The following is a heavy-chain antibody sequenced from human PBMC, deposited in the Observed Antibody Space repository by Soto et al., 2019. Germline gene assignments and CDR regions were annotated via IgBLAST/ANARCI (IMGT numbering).Heavy chain of an antibody. D-gene: IGHD6-13*01. J-gene: IGHJ6*03. CDR1: GFTFSSYA. CDR3: AKEGAAAGTYYYYYYYMDV. CDR2: ISYDGSNK. Sequence: GGSLRLSCAASGFTFSSYAMSWVRQAPGKGLEWVAVISYDGSNKYYADSVKGRFTISRDNSKNTLYLQMNSLRAEDTAVYYCAKEGAAAGTYYYYYYYMDVWGKGTTVTVSS. V-gene: IGHV3-30*18.